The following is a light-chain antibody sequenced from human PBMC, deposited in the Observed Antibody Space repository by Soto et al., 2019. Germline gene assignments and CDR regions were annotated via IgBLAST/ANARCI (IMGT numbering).Light chain of an antibody. CDR3: LQDYNYPWT. CDR2: AAS. Sequence: AIQLTQSPSSLSASVGDRVTITCRASQGIRHYLAWYQQKPGKAPELLIYAASTLQSGVPSRFSGSGSGTDFTLTISSLQPEDFATYYCLQDYNYPWTFGQGTKVDIK. V-gene: IGKV1-6*01. J-gene: IGKJ1*01. CDR1: QGIRHY.